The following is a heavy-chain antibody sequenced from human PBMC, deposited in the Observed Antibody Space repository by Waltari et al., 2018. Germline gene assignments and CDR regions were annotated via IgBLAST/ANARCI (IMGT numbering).Heavy chain of an antibody. J-gene: IGHJ3*02. CDR1: GYSFSSSSH. CDR2: IYHSGST. D-gene: IGHD3-22*01. V-gene: IGHV4-38-2*02. Sequence: QVQLQESGPGLVKPSETLSLTCTVSGYSFSSSSHWGWIRQLPGKGLEWIGSIYHSGSTDYNPSLKSRVTISVDTSKNQFSLKLSSVTAADTAVYYCAEYYYDSTGYYHDAFDIWGQGTMVTVSS. CDR3: AEYYYDSTGYYHDAFDI.